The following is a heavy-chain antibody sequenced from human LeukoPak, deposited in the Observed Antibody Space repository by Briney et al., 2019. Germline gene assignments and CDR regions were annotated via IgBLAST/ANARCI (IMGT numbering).Heavy chain of an antibody. J-gene: IGHJ4*02. CDR3: ARAEYYYDSSGYLPPARSVAFDY. CDR2: IYHSGST. D-gene: IGHD3-22*01. CDR1: GGSISSGGYS. Sequence: SETLSLTCAVSGGSISSGGYSWSWIRQPPGTGLEWIEYIYHSGSTYYNPSLKSRVTISVDRSKNQFSLKLSSVTAADTAVYYCARAEYYYDSSGYLPPARSVAFDYWGQGTLVTVSS. V-gene: IGHV4-30-2*01.